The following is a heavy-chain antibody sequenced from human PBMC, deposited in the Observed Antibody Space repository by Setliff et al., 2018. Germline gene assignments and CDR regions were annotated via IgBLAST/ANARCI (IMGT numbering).Heavy chain of an antibody. Sequence: ASVKVPCKASGYTFSADDFNWVRQAPGQGLEWVGSMSPQSDNTVYAQKFLGRVTMTRNTSISTAYMELSSLRSEDTAVYYCARGQPPTPRPYFYHMDVWGKGTTVTVSS. V-gene: IGHV1-8*02. CDR1: GYTFSADD. CDR3: ARGQPPTPRPYFYHMDV. D-gene: IGHD2-15*01. J-gene: IGHJ6*03. CDR2: MSPQSDNT.